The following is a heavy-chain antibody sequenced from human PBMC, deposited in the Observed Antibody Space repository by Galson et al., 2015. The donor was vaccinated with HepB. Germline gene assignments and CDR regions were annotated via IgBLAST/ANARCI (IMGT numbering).Heavy chain of an antibody. Sequence: SVKVSCKASGYTFTSYGISWVRQAPGQELEWMGWISTYNGNTNYAQKLQGRVTMTTDTSTSTAYMELRSLRSDDTAVYYCARDLDDSNGYYYRGRDYWGQGTLVTVSS. D-gene: IGHD3-22*01. V-gene: IGHV1-18*04. CDR1: GYTFTSYG. J-gene: IGHJ4*02. CDR2: ISTYNGNT. CDR3: ARDLDDSNGYYYRGRDY.